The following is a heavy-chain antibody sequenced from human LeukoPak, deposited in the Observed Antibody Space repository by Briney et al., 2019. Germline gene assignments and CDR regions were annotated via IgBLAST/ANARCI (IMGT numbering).Heavy chain of an antibody. Sequence: HPGGSLRLSCAASGFTFSTYGTHWVRQAPGKGGEGVAVIRSDGSREYYADSVKGRFIISRGNSKNTLYLQMNSLRAEDTAVYYCARYCSGGTCYVGLIWGQGTLVTVSS. D-gene: IGHD2-15*01. CDR3: ARYCSGGTCYVGLI. CDR2: IRSDGSRE. CDR1: GFTFSTYG. V-gene: IGHV3-33*01. J-gene: IGHJ4*02.